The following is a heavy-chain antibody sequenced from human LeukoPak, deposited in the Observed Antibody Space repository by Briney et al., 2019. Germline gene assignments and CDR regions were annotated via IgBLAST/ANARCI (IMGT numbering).Heavy chain of an antibody. D-gene: IGHD3-22*01. V-gene: IGHV3-74*01. Sequence: PGGSLRLSCAASGFTFSSYWMHWVRQAPGKGLVWVSRISSDGSSTSYADSVKGRFTISRDNAKNTLYLQMNSLRAEDTAVYYCAREYYDSSGSYYFDYWGQGTLVTVSS. CDR3: AREYYDSSGSYYFDY. CDR1: GFTFSSYW. J-gene: IGHJ4*02. CDR2: ISSDGSST.